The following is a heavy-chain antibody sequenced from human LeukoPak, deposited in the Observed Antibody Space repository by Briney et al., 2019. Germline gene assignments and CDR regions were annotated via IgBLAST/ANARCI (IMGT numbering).Heavy chain of an antibody. V-gene: IGHV3-30-3*01. CDR3: ARSPGYSDY. CDR1: GFTFSSYA. Sequence: PGGSLRLSCAASGFTFSSYAMHWVRQAPGKGLGWVAVISYDGSNKYYADSVKGRFTISRDNSKNTLYLQMNSLRAEDTAVYFCARSPGYSDYWGQGTLVTVSS. J-gene: IGHJ4*02. CDR2: ISYDGSNK.